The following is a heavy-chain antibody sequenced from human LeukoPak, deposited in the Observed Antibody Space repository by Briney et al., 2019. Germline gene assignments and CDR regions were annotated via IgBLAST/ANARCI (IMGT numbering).Heavy chain of an antibody. CDR2: ISGSGGST. CDR1: GFTFSTYA. V-gene: IGHV3-23*01. D-gene: IGHD2-15*01. Sequence: QXGGSLRLSCAASGFTFSTYAMTWVRQAPGKGLEWVSAISGSGGSTYYADSVKGRFTISRDNSKNTLYLQMNSLRAEDTAIYYCAKGRSSFANSYFDYWGQETLVTVSS. CDR3: AKGRSSFANSYFDY. J-gene: IGHJ4*02.